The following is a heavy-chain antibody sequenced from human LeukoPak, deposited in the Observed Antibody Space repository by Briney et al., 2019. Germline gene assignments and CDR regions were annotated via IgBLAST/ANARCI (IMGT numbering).Heavy chain of an antibody. J-gene: IGHJ4*02. CDR1: GGTFSSYA. CDR2: IIPILGIA. CDR3: ARHSLPGTTPFDY. Sequence: SVKVSCKASGGTFSSYAISWVRQAPGQGLEGMGRIIPILGIANYAQKFQGRVTITADKSTSTAYMELSSLRSEDTAVYYCARHSLPGTTPFDYWGQGTLVTVSS. V-gene: IGHV1-69*04. D-gene: IGHD1-1*01.